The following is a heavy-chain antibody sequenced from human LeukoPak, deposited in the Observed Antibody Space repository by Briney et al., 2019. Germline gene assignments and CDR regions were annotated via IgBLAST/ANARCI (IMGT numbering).Heavy chain of an antibody. CDR2: INAGNGNT. V-gene: IGHV1-3*01. J-gene: IGHJ4*02. CDR1: GYTFTSYA. CDR3: ARGRAAANNWSGFDY. D-gene: IGHD1-20*01. Sequence: ASVKVSCKASGYTFTSYAMHWVRQAPGQRLEWMGWINAGNGNTKYSQKFQGRVTMTTDTSTSTAYMELRSLRSDDTAVYYCARGRAAANNWSGFDYWGQGTLVTVSS.